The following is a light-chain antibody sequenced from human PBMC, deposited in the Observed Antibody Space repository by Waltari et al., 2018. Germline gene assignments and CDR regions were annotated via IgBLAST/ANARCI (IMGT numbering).Light chain of an antibody. J-gene: IGKJ5*01. CDR1: QDISNY. CDR2: DAS. CDR3: QQYDNLLPIT. Sequence: DIQMTQSPSSLSASVGDRVPITCQASQDISNYLNWYQQKPGKAPKLLIYDASNLKIGVPSRFSGSGSGTDFTFTISSLQPEDIATYYCQQYDNLLPITFGQGTRLEIK. V-gene: IGKV1-33*01.